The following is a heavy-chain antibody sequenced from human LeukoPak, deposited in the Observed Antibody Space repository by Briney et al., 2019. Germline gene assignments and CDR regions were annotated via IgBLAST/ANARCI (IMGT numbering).Heavy chain of an antibody. V-gene: IGHV4-34*01. CDR3: ARLAKCGSTCRGKYWYFDL. CDR2: ISPSGST. CDR1: GGSFSAYI. J-gene: IGHJ2*01. D-gene: IGHD2-21*01. Sequence: SETLSLTCAVYGGSFSAYIWGWIRHPPGQGLEWIWEISPSGSTTYSPSLRSRVTTSLDTAKNQFSRQLHSVTAADTAVYYCARLAKCGSTCRGKYWYFDLWGRGTLVTVSS.